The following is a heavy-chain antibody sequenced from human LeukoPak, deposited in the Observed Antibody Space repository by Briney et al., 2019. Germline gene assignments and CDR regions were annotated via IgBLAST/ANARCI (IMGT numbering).Heavy chain of an antibody. Sequence: GESLKISCRVSGYSFTTYWIAWVRQMPGKGLEWMGIIYPGDSDTRYSPSFQGQVTISADKSISTAYLQWSSLKASDTAMYYCAVIVGASPYSAFDIWGQGTMVTVSS. J-gene: IGHJ3*02. CDR2: IYPGDSDT. V-gene: IGHV5-51*01. CDR3: AVIVGASPYSAFDI. CDR1: GYSFTTYW. D-gene: IGHD1-26*01.